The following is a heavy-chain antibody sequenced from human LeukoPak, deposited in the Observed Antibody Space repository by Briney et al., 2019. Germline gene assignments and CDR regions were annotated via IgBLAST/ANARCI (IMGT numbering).Heavy chain of an antibody. CDR3: VRENYDILTYVETGMDV. J-gene: IGHJ6*02. CDR1: GFTFNNHW. D-gene: IGHD3-9*01. CDR2: IKQDGSEK. V-gene: IGHV3-7*04. Sequence: GGSLRLSCVASGFTFNNHWMSWVRQAPGKGLEWVANIKQDGSEKNFVDSLKGRFTISRDNAKNSLYLQMNSLRAEDTAVYYCVRENYDILTYVETGMDVWGQGTTVTVSS.